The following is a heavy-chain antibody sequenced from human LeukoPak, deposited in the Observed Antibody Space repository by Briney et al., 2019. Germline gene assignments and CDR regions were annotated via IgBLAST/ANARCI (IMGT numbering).Heavy chain of an antibody. J-gene: IGHJ5*02. CDR2: ISTSSSYI. D-gene: IGHD6-13*01. Sequence: PGGSLRLSCAASGFTFSSYDMNWVRQAPGKGLEWVSSISTSSSYIYYADSVKGRFTISRDNARKSMFLQMSNLRAEDTALYYCARGAQNVAAADNWFDPWGQGTLVTVSS. CDR3: ARGAQNVAAADNWFDP. CDR1: GFTFSSYD. V-gene: IGHV3-21*01.